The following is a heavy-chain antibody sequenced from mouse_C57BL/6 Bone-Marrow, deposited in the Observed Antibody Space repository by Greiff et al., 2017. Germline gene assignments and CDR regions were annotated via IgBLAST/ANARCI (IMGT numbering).Heavy chain of an antibody. CDR3: ARWGIWLRRSWFAY. CDR1: GYTFTSYG. D-gene: IGHD2-2*01. CDR2: IYPRSGNT. Sequence: VKLQESGAELARPGASVKLSCKASGYTFTSYGISWVKQRTGQGLEWIGEIYPRSGNTYYNEKFKGKATLTADKSSSTAYMELRSLTSEDSAVYFCARWGIWLRRSWFAYWGQGTLVTVSA. V-gene: IGHV1-81*01. J-gene: IGHJ3*01.